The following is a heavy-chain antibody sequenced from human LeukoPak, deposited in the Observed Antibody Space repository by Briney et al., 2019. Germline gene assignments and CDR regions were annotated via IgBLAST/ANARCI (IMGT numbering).Heavy chain of an antibody. V-gene: IGHV3-30*18. Sequence: PGGSLRLSCAASGFTFSSYGMHWVRQAPGKGLEWVAVISYDGSNKYYADSVKGRFTISRDNSKNTLYLQMNSLRAKDTAVYYCAKETSSGNFVTIDCWGQGTLVTVSS. J-gene: IGHJ4*02. D-gene: IGHD1-26*01. CDR1: GFTFSSYG. CDR2: ISYDGSNK. CDR3: AKETSSGNFVTIDC.